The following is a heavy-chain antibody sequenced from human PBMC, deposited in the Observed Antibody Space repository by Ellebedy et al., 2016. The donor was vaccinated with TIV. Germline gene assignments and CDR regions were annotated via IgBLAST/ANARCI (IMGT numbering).Heavy chain of an antibody. V-gene: IGHV4-39*07. CDR2: IYYSGSA. Sequence: MPSETLSLTCTVSGGSIRNSDYYWNWIRQPPGKGLEWIGSIYYSGSAYYNPSLKSRVTVSVDTSKNQFSLNLSPVTAADTAVYYCARARGQYLYGSGSYFTNWGQGEVVTVSS. CDR1: GGSIRNSDYY. D-gene: IGHD3-10*01. CDR3: ARARGQYLYGSGSYFTN. J-gene: IGHJ4*02.